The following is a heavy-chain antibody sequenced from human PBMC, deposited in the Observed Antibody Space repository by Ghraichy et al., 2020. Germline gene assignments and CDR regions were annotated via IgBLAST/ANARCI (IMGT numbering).Heavy chain of an antibody. V-gene: IGHV4-39*01. Sequence: SETLSLTCTVSGGSISSSSSYWGWIRHSPGKGLEWIGSIYYSGSTYYNPSLKSRVTISVYTSKKQFSLRLKSVTAADTAMYYCARRPLNDAGYSSSWYLQAFDYWGQGTLVTVSS. D-gene: IGHD6-13*01. CDR1: GGSISSSSSY. CDR3: ARRPLNDAGYSSSWYLQAFDY. CDR2: IYYSGST. J-gene: IGHJ4*02.